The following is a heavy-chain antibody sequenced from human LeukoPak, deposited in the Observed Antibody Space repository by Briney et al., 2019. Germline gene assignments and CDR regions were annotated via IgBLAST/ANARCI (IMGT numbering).Heavy chain of an antibody. CDR3: AKGIEGRTIFLDYFYYMDV. V-gene: IGHV3-21*01. J-gene: IGHJ6*03. CDR2: ISSSSSYI. D-gene: IGHD3-9*01. CDR1: GFTLSSYS. Sequence: PGGSLRLSCAASGFTLSSYSMNWVRQAPGKGLEWVSSISSSSSYIYYADSMKGRFTISRDNSKNTLYLQMNSLRAEDAAVYYCAKGIEGRTIFLDYFYYMDVWGKGTTVTLSS.